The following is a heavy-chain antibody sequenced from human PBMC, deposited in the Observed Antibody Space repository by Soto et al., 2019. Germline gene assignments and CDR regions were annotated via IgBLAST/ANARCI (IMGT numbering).Heavy chain of an antibody. CDR2: IIPIFGTA. J-gene: IGHJ4*02. D-gene: IGHD6-6*01. CDR1: GGTFSSYA. Sequence: QVQLVQSGAEVKKPGSSVKVSCKASGGTFSSYAISWVRQAPGQGLEWMGGIIPIFGTANYAQKFQGRVTIPADKPTSKAYRELSSRRSEDGAVYYWAGALQNSGSPLDSWGQGPLVTAS. V-gene: IGHV1-69*06. CDR3: AGALQNSGSPLDS.